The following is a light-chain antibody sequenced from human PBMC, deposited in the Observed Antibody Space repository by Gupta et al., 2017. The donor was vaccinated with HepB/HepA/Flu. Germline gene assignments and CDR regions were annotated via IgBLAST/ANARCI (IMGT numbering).Light chain of an antibody. Sequence: DIVMTQSPDSLAVSLGERATINCKSSQSVLYSSNNKNYLAWYQQKLGQPPKLLIYWASTRESGVPDRFSGSGSGTDFTLKISKLQAEDVAVYYCQQYLRTPLTFGGGTKVEIK. CDR3: QQYLRTPLT. J-gene: IGKJ4*01. CDR2: WAS. CDR1: QSVLYSSNNKNY. V-gene: IGKV4-1*01.